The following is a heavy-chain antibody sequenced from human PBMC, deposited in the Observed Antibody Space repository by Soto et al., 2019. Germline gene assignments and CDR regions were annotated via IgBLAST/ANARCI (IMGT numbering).Heavy chain of an antibody. J-gene: IGHJ4*02. Sequence: QVQLVQSGAEVQKPGSSVKVSCTASGDTLSHYGGSWVRQVPGKGLEWRGGTTAILGTRDYAQTFQGRMTITSDESTTTSYMELNSRTSDDTAVYYCAAVDSSDTGDHWGQGTLVTVSS. CDR3: AAVDSSDTGDH. CDR1: GDTLSHYG. V-gene: IGHV1-69*01. D-gene: IGHD5-18*01. CDR2: TTAILGTR.